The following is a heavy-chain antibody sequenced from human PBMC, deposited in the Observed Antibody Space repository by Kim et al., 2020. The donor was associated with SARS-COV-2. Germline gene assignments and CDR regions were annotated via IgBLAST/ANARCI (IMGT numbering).Heavy chain of an antibody. J-gene: IGHJ2*01. CDR3: ARLDYDSSGYYHNWFFGL. D-gene: IGHD3-22*01. CDR1: GASDSSGSYS. V-gene: IGHV4-61*01. Sequence: SETLSLTCTVSGASDSSGSYSWSWIRQPPGKGLEWIGYIHFTGSTNYSPSLKSRLTISIDTSKNQFSLKLSSVTAADTAVYYCARLDYDSSGYYHNWFFGLWGRGTLVSVSS. CDR2: IHFTGST.